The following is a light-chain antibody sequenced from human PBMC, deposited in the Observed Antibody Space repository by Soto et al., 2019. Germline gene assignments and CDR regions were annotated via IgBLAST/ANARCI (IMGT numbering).Light chain of an antibody. J-gene: IGKJ3*01. Sequence: DIQMTQSPSTLSASVGDRVTITCRASQSISSWLAWYQQKPGKAPKLLIYDASSLESGVPSRFSGSGSGTEFTLTISSLQPDDFATYYCQQYNSYSIFPFGPGTKVDIK. CDR1: QSISSW. CDR2: DAS. CDR3: QQYNSYSIFP. V-gene: IGKV1-5*01.